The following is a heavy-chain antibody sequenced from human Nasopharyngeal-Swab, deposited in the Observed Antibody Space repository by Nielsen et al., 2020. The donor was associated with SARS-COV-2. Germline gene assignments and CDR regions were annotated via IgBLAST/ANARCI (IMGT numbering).Heavy chain of an antibody. J-gene: IGHJ4*02. Sequence: ASVKVSCKVSGYTLTELSMHWVRQAPGKGLEWMGGFDPEDGETIYAQKFQGRVTMTEDTSTDTAYMELSSLRSEDTAVYYCATLYGGLLSGILPIDYWGRGTLVTVSS. CDR3: ATLYGGLLSGILPIDY. CDR1: GYTLTELS. CDR2: FDPEDGET. V-gene: IGHV1-24*01. D-gene: IGHD3-3*01.